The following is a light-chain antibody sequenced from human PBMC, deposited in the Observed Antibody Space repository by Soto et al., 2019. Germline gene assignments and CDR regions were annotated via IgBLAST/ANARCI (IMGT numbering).Light chain of an antibody. CDR1: SSDVGAYNS. Sequence: QSALAQPASVSGSPGQSITISCTGTSSDVGAYNSVSWYQQHPHRAPQVIIYKGTQRPSGVSNRFSGSTSGNAASLTISALQTDDEADYFCCSYTSSSLYVFGTGTKVTVL. J-gene: IGLJ1*01. CDR3: CSYTSSSLYV. CDR2: KGT. V-gene: IGLV2-14*02.